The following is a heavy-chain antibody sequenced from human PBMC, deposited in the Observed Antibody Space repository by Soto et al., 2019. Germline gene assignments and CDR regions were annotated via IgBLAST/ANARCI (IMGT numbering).Heavy chain of an antibody. CDR1: GFTFGSYS. D-gene: IGHD3-22*01. V-gene: IGHV3-21*01. CDR3: ARGAVYYYDSSGSPGY. J-gene: IGHJ4*02. Sequence: GGSLILSCAASGFTFGSYSMNWVRQAPGKGLEWVSSISSSSSYIYYADSVKGRFTISRDNAKNSLYLQMNSLRAEDTAVYYCARGAVYYYDSSGSPGYWGQGTLVTVSS. CDR2: ISSSSSYI.